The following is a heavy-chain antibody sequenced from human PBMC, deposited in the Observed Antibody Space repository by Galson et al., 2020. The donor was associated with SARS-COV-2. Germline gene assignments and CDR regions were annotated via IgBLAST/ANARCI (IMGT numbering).Heavy chain of an antibody. CDR2: IYSGGST. CDR3: ARESSYGFYPYFGY. D-gene: IGHD5-18*01. V-gene: IGHV3-66*01. J-gene: IGHJ4*02. Sequence: GESLKISCAASGFTVSSNYMRWVRQAPGKGLEWVSVIYSGGSTYYADSVKGRFTISRDNSKNTLYLQMNSLRAEDTAVYYCARESSYGFYPYFGYWGQGTLVTVSS. CDR1: GFTVSSNY.